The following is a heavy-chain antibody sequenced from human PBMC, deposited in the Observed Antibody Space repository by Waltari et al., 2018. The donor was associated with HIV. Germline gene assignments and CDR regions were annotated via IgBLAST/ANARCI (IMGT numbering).Heavy chain of an antibody. D-gene: IGHD3-3*01. V-gene: IGHV4-31*03. CDR3: ARDHATIFGGGGRDYGMDV. J-gene: IGHJ6*02. CDR2: IYYSGST. CDR1: GGSISSGGYY. Sequence: QVQLQESGPGLVKPSQTLSLTCTVSGGSISSGGYYWGWIRQHPGKGLGWIGYIYYSGSTYYNPSLKSRVTISVDTSKNQFSLKLSSVTAADTAVYYCARDHATIFGGGGRDYGMDVWGQGTTVTVSS.